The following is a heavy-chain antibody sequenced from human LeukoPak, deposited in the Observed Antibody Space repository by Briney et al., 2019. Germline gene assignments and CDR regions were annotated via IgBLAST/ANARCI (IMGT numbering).Heavy chain of an antibody. V-gene: IGHV4-39*07. Sequence: PSETLSLTCTVSGGSISSSSYYWGWIRQPPGKGLEWIGEINHSGSTNYNPSLKSRVTISVDTSKNQFSLKLSSVTAADTAVYYCARAPVIGWFSRDAFDIWGQGTMVTVSS. CDR3: ARAPVIGWFSRDAFDI. D-gene: IGHD6-19*01. CDR1: GGSISSSSYY. CDR2: INHSGST. J-gene: IGHJ3*02.